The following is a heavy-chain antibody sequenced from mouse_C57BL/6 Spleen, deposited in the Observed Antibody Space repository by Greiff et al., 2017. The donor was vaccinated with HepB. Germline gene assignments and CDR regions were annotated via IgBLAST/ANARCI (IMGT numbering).Heavy chain of an antibody. CDR2: INPSSGYT. J-gene: IGHJ4*01. CDR1: GYTFTSYT. Sequence: QVHVKQSGAELARPGASVKMSCKASGYTFTSYTMHWVKQRPGQGLEWIGYINPSSGYTKYNQKFKDKATLTADKSSSTAYMQLSSLTSEDSAVYYCARSGYSNYGYAMDYWGQGTSVTVSS. V-gene: IGHV1-4*01. CDR3: ARSGYSNYGYAMDY. D-gene: IGHD2-5*01.